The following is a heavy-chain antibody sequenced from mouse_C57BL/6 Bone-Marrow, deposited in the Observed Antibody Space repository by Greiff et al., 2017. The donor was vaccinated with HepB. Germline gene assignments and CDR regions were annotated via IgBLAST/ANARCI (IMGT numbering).Heavy chain of an antibody. CDR1: GISITTGNYR. CDR2: IYYSGTI. V-gene: IGHV3-5*01. D-gene: IGHD2-1*01. J-gene: IGHJ2*01. Sequence: VQLQQSGPGLVKPSQTVFLTCTVTGISITTGNYRWSWIRQFPGNKLEWIGYIYYSGTITYNPSLTSRTTITRDTPKNQFFLEMNSLTAEDTATYYCARDRGYGNPYFDYWGQGTTLTVSS. CDR3: ARDRGYGNPYFDY.